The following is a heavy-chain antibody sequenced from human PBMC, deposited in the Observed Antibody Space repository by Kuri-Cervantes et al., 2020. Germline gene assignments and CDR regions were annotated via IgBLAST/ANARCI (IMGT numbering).Heavy chain of an antibody. CDR1: GFTFGDYA. CDR2: ISNSTRTI. J-gene: IGHJ3*02. D-gene: IGHD5-18*01. Sequence: GGSLRLSCTASGFTFGDYAMSWVRQAPGKGLEWVSYISNSTRTIYYADSVKGRFTISRDNAKNSLYLQMNSLRAEDTAVYYCARDHVGHSYGSDAFDIWGQGTMVTVSS. V-gene: IGHV3-48*01. CDR3: ARDHVGHSYGSDAFDI.